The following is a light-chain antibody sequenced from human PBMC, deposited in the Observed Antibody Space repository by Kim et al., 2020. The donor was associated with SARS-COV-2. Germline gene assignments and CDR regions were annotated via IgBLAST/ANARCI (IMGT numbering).Light chain of an antibody. CDR2: DVR. CDR1: SSDIGVYNS. J-gene: IGLJ3*02. CDR3: CSYAGTYTLV. V-gene: IGLV2-11*01. Sequence: QSLTIPCTGTSSDIGVYNSVSWFQQHPRKAPKLMIYDVRPRPSGVPDRFSGSKSDNTASLTISGLQAEDEADYYCCSYAGTYTLVFGGGTKVTVL.